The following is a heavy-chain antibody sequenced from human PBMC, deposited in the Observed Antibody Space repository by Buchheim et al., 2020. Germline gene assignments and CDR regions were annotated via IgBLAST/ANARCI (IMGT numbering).Heavy chain of an antibody. CDR2: IRGKGNNYAT. J-gene: IGHJ6*02. D-gene: IGHD3-3*01. V-gene: IGHV3-73*02. CDR3: TTDREIFGVVPTGMDV. Sequence: EVQLVESGGGLVQPGESLKLSCVGSGFAFSAAAMHWVRQASGKGLEWVGHIRGKGNNYATAYSASVKGRFTISRDDSKKTLYLQMNSLKTEDTAVYYCTTDREIFGVVPTGMDVWGQGTT. CDR1: GFAFSAAA.